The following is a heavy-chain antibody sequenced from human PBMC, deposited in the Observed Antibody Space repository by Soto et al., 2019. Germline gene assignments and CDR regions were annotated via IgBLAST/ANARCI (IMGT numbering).Heavy chain of an antibody. CDR2: IKSKTDGGTT. J-gene: IGHJ4*02. CDR1: GFTFSNAW. CDR3: TTGSTSTKNY. D-gene: IGHD6-6*01. Sequence: EVQLVESGGGLVPPGGSLRLSCAASGFTFSNAWLSWVRQAPGKGLEWVGRIKSKTDGGTTDYTAPVKGRFTISRDDSKNTLYLQMNSLKIEDTAVYYCTTGSTSTKNYWGQGTLVTVSS. V-gene: IGHV3-15*01.